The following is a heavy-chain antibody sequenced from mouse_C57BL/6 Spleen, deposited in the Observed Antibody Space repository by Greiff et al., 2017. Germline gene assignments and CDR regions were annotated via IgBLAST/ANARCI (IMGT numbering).Heavy chain of an antibody. CDR1: GYTFTDYY. D-gene: IGHD2-4*01. CDR3: AREYDYDVRVFDY. Sequence: QVQLQQSGPELVKPGASVKISCKASGYTFTDYYINWVKQRPGQGLEWIGWIYTGSGTTKYNEKFKGRATLTVDTSSSTAYMQLSSLTSEDSAVYFCAREYDYDVRVFDYWGQGTTLTVSS. V-gene: IGHV1-84*01. J-gene: IGHJ2*01. CDR2: IYTGSGTT.